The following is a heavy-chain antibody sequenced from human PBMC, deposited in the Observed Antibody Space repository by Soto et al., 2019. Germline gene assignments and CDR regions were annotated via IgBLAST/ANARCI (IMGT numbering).Heavy chain of an antibody. J-gene: IGHJ5*02. D-gene: IGHD2-21*02. V-gene: IGHV4-31*02. Sequence: PSETLSLTCTVSGGSISSGGYYWSWIRQHPGKGLEWIGYIYYSGSTYYNPSLKSRVTISVDTSKNQFSLKLSSVTAADTAVYYCARALYCGGDCGWFDPWGQGTLVTVS. CDR3: ARALYCGGDCGWFDP. CDR1: GGSISSGGYY. CDR2: IYYSGST.